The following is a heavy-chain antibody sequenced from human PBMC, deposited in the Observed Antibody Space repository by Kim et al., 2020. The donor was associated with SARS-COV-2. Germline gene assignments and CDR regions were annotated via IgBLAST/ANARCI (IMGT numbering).Heavy chain of an antibody. Sequence: ASVKVSCKASGYTFTSYYMHWVRQAPGQGLEWMGIINPSGGSTSYAQKFQGRVTMTRDTSTSTVYMELSSLRSEDTAVYYCATKTPYCSSTSCLDYYYYYGMDVWGQGTTVTVSS. D-gene: IGHD2-2*01. V-gene: IGHV1-46*01. J-gene: IGHJ6*02. CDR3: ATKTPYCSSTSCLDYYYYYGMDV. CDR1: GYTFTSYY. CDR2: INPSGGST.